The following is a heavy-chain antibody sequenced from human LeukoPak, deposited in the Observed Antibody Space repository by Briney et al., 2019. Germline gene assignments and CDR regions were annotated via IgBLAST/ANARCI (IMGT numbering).Heavy chain of an antibody. J-gene: IGHJ4*02. CDR3: AKAYNIVVVPAAPAGPDY. CDR1: GFTFSSYA. D-gene: IGHD2-2*01. CDR2: ISGSGGST. Sequence: AGGSLRLSCAASGFTFSSYAMSWVRQAPGKGLEWVSAISGSGGSTYYADSVKGRFTISRDNSKNTLYLQMNSLRAEDTAVYYCAKAYNIVVVPAAPAGPDYWGQGTLVTVPS. V-gene: IGHV3-23*01.